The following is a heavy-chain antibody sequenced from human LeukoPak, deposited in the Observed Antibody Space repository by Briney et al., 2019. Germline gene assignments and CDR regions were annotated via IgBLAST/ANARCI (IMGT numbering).Heavy chain of an antibody. CDR3: AKDRLRWKTFDY. CDR1: GFTFSSYA. CDR2: ISGSGGST. J-gene: IGHJ4*02. D-gene: IGHD4-23*01. V-gene: IGHV3-23*01. Sequence: GGSLRLSCAASGFTFSSYAMSWVRQAPGNGLEWVSAISGSGGSTYYADSVKGRFTISRDNSKNTLYLQMNSLRAEDTAVYYCAKDRLRWKTFDYWGQGTLVTVSS.